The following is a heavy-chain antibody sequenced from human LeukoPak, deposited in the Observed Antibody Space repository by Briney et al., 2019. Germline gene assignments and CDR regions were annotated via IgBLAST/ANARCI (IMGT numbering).Heavy chain of an antibody. D-gene: IGHD3-16*01. J-gene: IGHJ6*02. V-gene: IGHV1-69*01. CDR1: GGTFSSYA. CDR3: ASKETGYDYVWGSPLYYYYGMDV. Sequence: SVKVSCKASGGTFSSYAISWVRQAPGQGLEWVGGLIPIFGTANYAQKFQGRVTITADESTSTAYMELSSLRSEDTAVYYCASKETGYDYVWGSPLYYYYGMDVCGQGTTVTVSS. CDR2: LIPIFGTA.